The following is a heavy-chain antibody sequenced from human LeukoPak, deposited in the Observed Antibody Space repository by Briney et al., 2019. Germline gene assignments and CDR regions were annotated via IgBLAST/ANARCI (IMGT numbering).Heavy chain of an antibody. CDR3: TRDQTPYY. CDR2: IKQDGSEK. Sequence: PGGSLRLSCAASGFTFSSYWMSWVRQAPGKGLEWVANIKQDGSEKYYVDSVKGRFTISRDDSKGIAYLQMNSLKTEDTAVYYCTRDQTPYYWGQGTLVTVSS. V-gene: IGHV3-7*03. CDR1: GFTFSSYW. J-gene: IGHJ4*02.